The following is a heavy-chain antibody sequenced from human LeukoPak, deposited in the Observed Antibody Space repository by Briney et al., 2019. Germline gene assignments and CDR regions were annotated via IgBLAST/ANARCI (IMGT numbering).Heavy chain of an antibody. V-gene: IGHV3-74*01. J-gene: IGHJ4*02. CDR2: INSDGSST. CDR3: ATSRTFDY. CDR1: GFTFSSYA. Sequence: GGSLRLSCAASGFTFSSYAMSWVRQAPGKGLVWVSRINSDGSSTSYADSVKGRFTISRDNTKNTLYLQMNSLRAEDTAMYYCATSRTFDYWGQGTLVTVSS. D-gene: IGHD1-1*01.